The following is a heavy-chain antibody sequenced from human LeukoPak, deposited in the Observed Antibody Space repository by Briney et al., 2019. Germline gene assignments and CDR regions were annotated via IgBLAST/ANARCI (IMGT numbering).Heavy chain of an antibody. CDR1: GFTFSSYW. J-gene: IGHJ4*02. D-gene: IGHD6-6*01. Sequence: GGSLRLSCAASGFTFSSYWMSWVRQAPGKGLEWVANIKQDGSEKFYVDSVKGRFTISRDNAENSLFLEMSSLRAEDTAVYYCARDGGRYSSSAXWGQGTLVTV. CDR2: IKQDGSEK. V-gene: IGHV3-7*01. CDR3: ARDGGRYSSSAX.